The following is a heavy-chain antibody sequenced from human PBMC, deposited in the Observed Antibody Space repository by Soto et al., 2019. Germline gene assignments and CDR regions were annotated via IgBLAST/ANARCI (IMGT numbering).Heavy chain of an antibody. CDR3: TRVPRWCSGGSCYFAY. D-gene: IGHD2-15*01. V-gene: IGHV4-34*01. CDR1: GGSFSGYY. J-gene: IGHJ4*02. CDR2: INHSGSA. Sequence: QVQLQQWGAGLLKPSETLSLTCEVYGGSFSGYYWSWIRQPPGKGLEWIGEINHSGSANYNPSLKSRVTISVDTSKNQISLKLSSVTAADTAVYYCTRVPRWCSGGSCYFAYWGQGTLVTVSS.